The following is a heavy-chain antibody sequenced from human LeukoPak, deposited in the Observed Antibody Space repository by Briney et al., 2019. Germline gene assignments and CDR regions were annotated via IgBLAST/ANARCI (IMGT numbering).Heavy chain of an antibody. CDR2: ISDYNGNK. D-gene: IGHD3-10*01. J-gene: IGHJ5*02. V-gene: IGHV1-18*04. CDR1: GYTLTRYG. Sequence: ASVKVSCEASGYTLTRYGISWVRQAPGQGLEGMGWISDYNGNKNYAQKPQGRVTITTDTSTSTSYLDRSSLRSDDTAVYYCARYLVDTMVRGVNWFDPWGQGTLVTVSS. CDR3: ARYLVDTMVRGVNWFDP.